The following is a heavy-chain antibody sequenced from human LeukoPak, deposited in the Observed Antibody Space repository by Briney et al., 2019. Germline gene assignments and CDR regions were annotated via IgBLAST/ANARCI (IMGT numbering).Heavy chain of an antibody. CDR1: GFTFSSYW. V-gene: IGHV3-74*01. CDR3: ARGYSYGYRIDY. J-gene: IGHJ4*02. CDR2: INSDGSST. Sequence: PGGSLRLSCAASGFTFSSYWMHWVRQAPGKGLVWVSRINSDGSSTSYADSAKGRFTISRDNAKNTLYLQMNSLRAEDRAVHYCARGYSYGYRIDYWGQGTLVTVSS. D-gene: IGHD5-18*01.